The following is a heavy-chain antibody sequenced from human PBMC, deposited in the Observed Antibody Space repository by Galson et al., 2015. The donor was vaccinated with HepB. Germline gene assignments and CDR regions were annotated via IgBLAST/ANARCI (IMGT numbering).Heavy chain of an antibody. CDR2: INSDGSST. CDR3: AREKGGGVVAATLSD. Sequence: SLRLSCAASGFTFSSYWMHWVRQAPGKGLVWVSRINSDGSSTSYADSVKGRFTISRDNAKNTLYLQMNSLRAEDTAVYYCAREKGGGVVAATLSDWGQGTLVTVSS. V-gene: IGHV3-74*01. CDR1: GFTFSSYW. J-gene: IGHJ4*02. D-gene: IGHD2-15*01.